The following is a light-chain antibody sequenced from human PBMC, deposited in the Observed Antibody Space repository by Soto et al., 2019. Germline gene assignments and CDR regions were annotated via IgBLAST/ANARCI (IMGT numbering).Light chain of an antibody. V-gene: IGKV2-30*01. CDR2: TVS. CDR1: QSLVYSDGNTY. J-gene: IGKJ5*01. CDR3: MQGTHWPLT. Sequence: DVVMTQSPLSLPVTLGQPASISCRSSQSLVYSDGNTYLNWFQQRPGQPPRRLIFTVSKRDSGVPDRFSGSGSGTDFTLKISRVEAEDVGFYYCMQGTHWPLTFGQGTRLEIK.